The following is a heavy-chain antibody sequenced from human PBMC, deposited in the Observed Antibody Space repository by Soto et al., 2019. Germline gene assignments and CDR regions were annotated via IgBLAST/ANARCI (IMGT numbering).Heavy chain of an antibody. V-gene: IGHV3-11*05. CDR1: GFTFSDHY. CDR3: ARNMGRRTQGYYNGMDV. D-gene: IGHD1-26*01. CDR2: ISSGSSYT. J-gene: IGHJ6*02. Sequence: QVQLVESGGGLVKPGGSLRLSCAVSGFTFSDHYMSWIRQAPGKGLEWISYISSGSSYTNYADPVKGRFTISRDNADNSLFLQMSSPGAGDTAVYYCARNMGRRTQGYYNGMDVWGQGTTVTVSS.